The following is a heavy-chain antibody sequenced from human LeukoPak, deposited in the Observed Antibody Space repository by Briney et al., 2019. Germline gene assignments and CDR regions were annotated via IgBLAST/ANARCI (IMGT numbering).Heavy chain of an antibody. D-gene: IGHD6-13*01. J-gene: IGHJ5*02. Sequence: PSETLSLTCTVSGGSISKDFWRWIRQPPAKGLEWIGYVSYSGITNYNPSLKSRVTISVDTSKNQFSLRLRSVTAADTAVYFCAGDIAAINIPGSRLDPWGQGTLVTVSS. CDR2: VSYSGIT. CDR3: AGDIAAINIPGSRLDP. V-gene: IGHV4-59*08. CDR1: GGSISKDF.